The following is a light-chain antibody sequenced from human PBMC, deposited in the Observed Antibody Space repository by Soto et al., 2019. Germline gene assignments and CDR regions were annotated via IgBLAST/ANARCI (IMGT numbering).Light chain of an antibody. J-gene: IGKJ1*01. V-gene: IGKV3-20*01. Sequence: IVLTQSPGTLSLSPGERATLSCRASQSVSSSDLAWYQQKPGQAPRLLIYGASSRATGIPDRFSGRGSGTDFTLTVSRLEPEDFAVYYCLQCGASWTFGQGTKVDIK. CDR3: LQCGASWT. CDR1: QSVSSSD. CDR2: GAS.